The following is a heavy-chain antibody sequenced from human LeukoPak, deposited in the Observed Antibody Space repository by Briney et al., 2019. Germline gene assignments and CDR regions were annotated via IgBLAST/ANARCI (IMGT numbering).Heavy chain of an antibody. D-gene: IGHD3-10*01. J-gene: IGHJ3*02. V-gene: IGHV3-23*01. CDR2: ISVSGDST. Sequence: GGSLRLSCAASGFTFSSYGMSWVRQAPGKGLECVSDISVSGDSTYYADSVKGRLTISRDNSKNTLYLQMNSLRAEDTAVYYCAKSMIRGVNDAFDIWGQGTMVTVSS. CDR1: GFTFSSYG. CDR3: AKSMIRGVNDAFDI.